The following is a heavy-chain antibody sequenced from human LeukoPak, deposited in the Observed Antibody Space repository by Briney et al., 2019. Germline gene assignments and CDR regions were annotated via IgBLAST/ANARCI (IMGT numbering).Heavy chain of an antibody. V-gene: IGHV4-34*01. D-gene: IGHD3-16*01. CDR1: GGSFSGYY. J-gene: IGHJ4*02. Sequence: SETLSLTCAVYGGSFSGYYWSWIRQPPGKGLEWIGEINHSGSTNYNPSLKSRVTISVDTSKNQFSLKLSSVTAADTAVYYCARGSRRGTIYWGQGTLVTVSS. CDR2: INHSGST. CDR3: ARGSRRGTIY.